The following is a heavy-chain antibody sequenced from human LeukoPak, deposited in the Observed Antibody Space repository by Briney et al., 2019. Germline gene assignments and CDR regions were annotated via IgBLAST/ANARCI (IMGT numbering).Heavy chain of an antibody. J-gene: IGHJ4*02. V-gene: IGHV1-69*13. CDR3: ARDLEDYDSSGYLDY. CDR2: IIPIFGTA. D-gene: IGHD3-22*01. CDR1: GGTFSSYA. Sequence: ASVKVSCTASGGTFSSYAISWVRQAPGQGLEWMGGIIPIFGTANYAQKFQGRVTITADESTSTAYVELSSLRSEDTAVYYCARDLEDYDSSGYLDYWGQGTLVTVSS.